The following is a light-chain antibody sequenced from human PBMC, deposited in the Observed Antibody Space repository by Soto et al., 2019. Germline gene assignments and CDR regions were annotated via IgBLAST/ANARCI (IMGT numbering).Light chain of an antibody. CDR1: QTIDTY. CDR3: QQNFNFPRT. CDR2: AAT. J-gene: IGKJ1*01. V-gene: IGKV1-39*01. Sequence: IQLTQSPSSLSASVGDRVTITCRASQTIDTYLNWYQHKPGTAPKVLIYAATYLQDGVPSRFSGTGSGADFTLTISSLQPEDFATYYCQQNFNFPRTFGQGTKVDIK.